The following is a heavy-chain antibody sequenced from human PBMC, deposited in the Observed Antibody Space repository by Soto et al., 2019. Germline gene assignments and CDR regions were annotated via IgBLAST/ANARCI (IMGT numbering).Heavy chain of an antibody. Sequence: GGSLRLSCEASGFTFSDYYMSWIRQAPGKGLEWVSYISSSGTTICYADSVKGRFTISRDNTKHSVHLQMNSLRAEDTAVYYCARDSEVHYGMDVWGQGTTVTVSS. CDR3: ARDSEVHYGMDV. CDR1: GFTFSDYY. CDR2: ISSSGTTI. D-gene: IGHD3-10*01. J-gene: IGHJ6*01. V-gene: IGHV3-11*01.